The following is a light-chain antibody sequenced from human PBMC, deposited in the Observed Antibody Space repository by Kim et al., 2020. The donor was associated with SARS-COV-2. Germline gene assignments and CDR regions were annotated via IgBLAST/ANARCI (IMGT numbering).Light chain of an antibody. CDR1: NDINVHIYR. V-gene: IGLV5-45*01. CDR3: MIWHIGAYV. Sequence: LTWPVRNDINVHIYRIYWCQQKPGSPPQYLLRYKSDSDKQRGYGVPSRFSGSKDASANAGILLISGLQSEDEADYYCMIWHIGAYVFGTGTKVTVL. CDR2: YKSDSDK. J-gene: IGLJ1*01.